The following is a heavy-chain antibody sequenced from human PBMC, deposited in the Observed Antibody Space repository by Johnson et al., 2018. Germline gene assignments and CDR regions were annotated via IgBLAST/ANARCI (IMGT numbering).Heavy chain of an antibody. CDR2: IIPILGIA. J-gene: IGHJ3*02. CDR3: ARVAYVYYDREGGAFDI. V-gene: IGHV1-69*02. CDR1: GGTFSSYT. Sequence: QVQLVQSGAEVKKPGASVKVSCKASGGTFSSYTISWVRQAPGQGLEWMGRIIPILGIANYAQKFQGRVTITADKSTGTAYMELSSLGYEDTAGYYCARVAYVYYDREGGAFDIWGQGTMVTVAS. D-gene: IGHD3-22*01.